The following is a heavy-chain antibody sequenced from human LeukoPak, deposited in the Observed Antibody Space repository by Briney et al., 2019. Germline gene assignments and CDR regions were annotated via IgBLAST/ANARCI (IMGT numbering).Heavy chain of an antibody. D-gene: IGHD2-8*01. CDR1: DSSITSTDY. CDR3: ARVLHAPYLIAS. V-gene: IGHV4-38-2*02. J-gene: IGHJ4*02. Sequence: SETLSLTCTVSDSSITSTDYWACFRQPPGKGLEWIATVFRLQTVRTFYNLSLESRVTMSLDPSQNQFSLNLTSVTAADTSLYFCARVLHAPYLIASWGQGTLVTVSS. CDR2: VFRLQTVRT.